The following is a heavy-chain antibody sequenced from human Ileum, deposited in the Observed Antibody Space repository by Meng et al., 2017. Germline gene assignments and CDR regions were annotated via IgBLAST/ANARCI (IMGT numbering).Heavy chain of an antibody. CDR3: ARETAPGKQRQFDY. D-gene: IGHD6-13*01. Sequence: GGSLRLSCAASGFTFSSHSMYWVRQAPGKGLEWVSSISSSSSYIYYADSVRGRFTISRDNAEKSLSLQMDSLRAEDTAVYYCARETAPGKQRQFDYSAQG. CDR1: GFTFSSHS. CDR2: ISSSSSYI. V-gene: IGHV3-21*01. J-gene: IGHJ4*02.